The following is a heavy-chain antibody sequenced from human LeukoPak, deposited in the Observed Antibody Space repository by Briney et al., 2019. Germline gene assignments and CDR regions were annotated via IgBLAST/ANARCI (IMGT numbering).Heavy chain of an antibody. CDR1: GGSISSGDYY. J-gene: IGHJ3*02. CDR3: ARAVSGYDSDAFDI. Sequence: SETLSLTCTVSGGSISSGDYYWSWIRQPPGKGLEWIGYIYYSGSTYYNPSLKSRVTISVDTSKNQFSLKLSSVTAADTAVYYCARAVSGYDSDAFDIWGQGTMVTVSS. CDR2: IYYSGST. D-gene: IGHD5-12*01. V-gene: IGHV4-30-4*08.